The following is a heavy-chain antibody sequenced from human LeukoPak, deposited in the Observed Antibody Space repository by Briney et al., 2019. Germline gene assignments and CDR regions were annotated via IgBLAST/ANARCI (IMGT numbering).Heavy chain of an antibody. J-gene: IGHJ3*02. V-gene: IGHV3-30-3*01. Sequence: GGSLRLSCAASGFTFSSYAMHWVRQAPGKGLEWVAVISYDGSNKYYADSVKGRFTISRDNAKNSLYLQMNSLRAEDTAVYYCARVGGGNSMARAFDIWGQGTMVTVSS. D-gene: IGHD4-23*01. CDR2: ISYDGSNK. CDR3: ARVGGGNSMARAFDI. CDR1: GFTFSSYA.